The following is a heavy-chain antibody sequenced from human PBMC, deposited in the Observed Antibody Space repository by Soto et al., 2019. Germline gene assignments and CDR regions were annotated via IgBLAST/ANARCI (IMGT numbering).Heavy chain of an antibody. J-gene: IGHJ4*02. CDR2: ISYDGSNK. V-gene: IGHV3-30*18. CDR3: AKDPPPAVAGGYVY. CDR1: GFTFSSYG. D-gene: IGHD6-19*01. Sequence: VGSLRLSCAASGFTFSSYGMHWVRQAPGKGLEWVAVISYDGSNKYYADSVKGRFTISRDNSKNTPYLQMNSLRAEDTAVYYCAKDPPPAVAGGYVYWGQGTLVTVSS.